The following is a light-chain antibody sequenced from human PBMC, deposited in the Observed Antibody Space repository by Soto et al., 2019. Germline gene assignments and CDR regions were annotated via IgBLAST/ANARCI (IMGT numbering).Light chain of an antibody. CDR3: SSYTSSSTLVV. CDR1: SSDVGVYNY. Sequence: QSALTQPASVSGSPGQSITISCTGTSSDVGVYNYVSWYQQHPGKAPKLMIYEVTNRPSGVSNRFSASKSGNTASLTISGLQAEDEADYYCSSYTSSSTLVVFGGGTKLTVL. J-gene: IGLJ2*01. CDR2: EVT. V-gene: IGLV2-14*01.